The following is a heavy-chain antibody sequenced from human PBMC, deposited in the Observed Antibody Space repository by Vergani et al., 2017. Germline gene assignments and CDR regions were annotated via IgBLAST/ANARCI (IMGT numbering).Heavy chain of an antibody. J-gene: IGHJ6*02. V-gene: IGHV4-30-4*01. CDR3: ARDRRYYDGSGQNYYYYYGMDV. CDR2: IYYSGST. CDR1: GGSISSGDYY. Sequence: QVQLQESGPGLVKPSQTLSLTCTVSGGSISSGDYYWSWIRQPPGKGLEWIGYIYYSGSTYYNPSLKSRVTISVDTSKNQFSLKLSSVTAADTAVYYCARDRRYYDGSGQNYYYYYGMDVWGQGTTVTVSS. D-gene: IGHD3-22*01.